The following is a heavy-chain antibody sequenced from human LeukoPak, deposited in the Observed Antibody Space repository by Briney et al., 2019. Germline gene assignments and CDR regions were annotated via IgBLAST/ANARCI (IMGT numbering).Heavy chain of an antibody. J-gene: IGHJ6*03. CDR2: ISSSSSYI. Sequence: ETLSLTCAVSGGSFSGHYWNWIRQPPGKGLEWVSSISSSSSYIYYADSVKGRFTISRDNAKNSLYLQMNSLRAEDTAVYYCVRDEISMVRGASFYYYMDVWGKGTTVTVSS. V-gene: IGHV3-21*01. D-gene: IGHD3-10*01. CDR3: VRDEISMVRGASFYYYMDV. CDR1: GGSFSGHY.